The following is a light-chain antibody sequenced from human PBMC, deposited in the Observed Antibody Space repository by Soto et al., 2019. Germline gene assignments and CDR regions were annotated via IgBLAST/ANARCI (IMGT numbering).Light chain of an antibody. CDR3: SSYTSSRLHV. V-gene: IGLV2-14*01. CDR1: SSDFADYNY. CDR2: EVS. Sequence: QSVLTQPASVSGSPGQSITISCTGTSSDFADYNYVSWFQQHPGKAPKLTIFEVSHRPSGVSIRFSGSKSGNTASLTISGRQAEDDADYYCSSYTSSRLHVFGTGTKLTVL. J-gene: IGLJ1*01.